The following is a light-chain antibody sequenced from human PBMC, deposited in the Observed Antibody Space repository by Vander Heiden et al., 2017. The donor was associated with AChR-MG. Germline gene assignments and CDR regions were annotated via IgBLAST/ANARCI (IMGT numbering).Light chain of an antibody. Sequence: SSELTQDPAVSVALGQKVRITCQGDSFRSYDASVYQHKPGQAPGLVIFGKNNRPSGIPDRFSGSSSGNTASLTITGAQAEDEADYYCNSRDSSVNHPSVVFGGGTKLTVL. CDR3: NSRDSSVNHPSVV. V-gene: IGLV3-19*01. J-gene: IGLJ2*01. CDR1: SFRSYD. CDR2: GKN.